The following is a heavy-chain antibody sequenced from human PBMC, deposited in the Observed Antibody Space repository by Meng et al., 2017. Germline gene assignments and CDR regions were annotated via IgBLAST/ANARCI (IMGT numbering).Heavy chain of an antibody. J-gene: IGHJ5*02. CDR2: IYYSGST. CDR3: ARDGATTVTTGWFDP. V-gene: IGHV4-61*01. D-gene: IGHD4-17*01. CDR1: GGSVSSGSSY. Sequence: GHLRGSGPGLVGPSENLSLTCTVSGGSVSSGSSYWSWIRQPPGKGLEWIGYIYYSGSTNYNPSLKSRVTISVDTSKNQFSLKLSSVTAADTAVYYCARDGATTVTTGWFDPWGQGTLVTVSS.